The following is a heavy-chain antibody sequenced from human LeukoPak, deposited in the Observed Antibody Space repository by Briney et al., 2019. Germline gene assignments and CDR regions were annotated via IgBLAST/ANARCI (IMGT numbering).Heavy chain of an antibody. J-gene: IGHJ4*02. CDR3: ANGYSSSWFDY. CDR2: ISYDGSNK. Sequence: GRSLRLSCAASGFTFSSYGMHWVRQAPGKGLEWVAVISYDGSNKYYADSVKGRFTISRDNSKNTLYLQMNSLRAEDTAVYYCANGYSSSWFDYWGQGTLVTASS. CDR1: GFTFSSYG. D-gene: IGHD6-13*01. V-gene: IGHV3-30*18.